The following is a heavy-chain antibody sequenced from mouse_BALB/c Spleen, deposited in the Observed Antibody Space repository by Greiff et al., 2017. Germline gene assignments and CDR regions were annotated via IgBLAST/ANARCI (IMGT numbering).Heavy chain of an antibody. D-gene: IGHD3-1*01. Sequence: EVQRVESGGGLVQPGGSRKLSCAASGFTFSSFGMHWVRQAPEKGLEWVAYISSGSSTIYYADTVKGRFTISRDNPKNTLFLQMTSLRSEDTAMYYCARGRSGWFAYWGQGTLVTVSA. CDR3: ARGRSGWFAY. J-gene: IGHJ3*01. V-gene: IGHV5-17*02. CDR1: GFTFSSFG. CDR2: ISSGSSTI.